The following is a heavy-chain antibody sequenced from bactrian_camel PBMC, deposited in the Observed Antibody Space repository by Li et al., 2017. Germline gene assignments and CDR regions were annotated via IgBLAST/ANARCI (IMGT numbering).Heavy chain of an antibody. V-gene: IGHV3S40*01. D-gene: IGHD2*01. CDR1: GYPTSPYG. CDR3: AASRADGSCQRRDLVTY. J-gene: IGHJ4*01. Sequence: DVQLVESGGGSVQTGGSLRLSCRVSGYPTSPYGTYCLGWFRQLPGKEVEGVAAFYRRTGSTVYADSVKGRFTISQDNAKATVYLQMNSLAPEDTALYYCAASRADGSCQRRDLVTYWGQGTQVTVS. CDR2: FYRRTGST.